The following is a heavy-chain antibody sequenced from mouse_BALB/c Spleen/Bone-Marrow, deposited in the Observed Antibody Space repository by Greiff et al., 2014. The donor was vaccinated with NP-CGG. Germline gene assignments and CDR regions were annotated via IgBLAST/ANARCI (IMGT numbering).Heavy chain of an antibody. Sequence: VQLQQSGAELARPGASVKLSCKASGYTFISYWMQWVKQRPGQGLEWIGAIYPGDGDTRYTQKFKGKATLTADKSSSTAYMQLSSMASEDAAVYYCAREDSNSWFAYWGQGTLVTVSA. V-gene: IGHV1-87*01. CDR1: GYTFISYW. CDR2: IYPGDGDT. CDR3: AREDSNSWFAY. J-gene: IGHJ3*01. D-gene: IGHD4-1*02.